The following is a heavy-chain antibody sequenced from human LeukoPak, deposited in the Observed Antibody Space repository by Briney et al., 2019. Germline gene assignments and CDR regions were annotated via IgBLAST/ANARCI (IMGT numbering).Heavy chain of an antibody. D-gene: IGHD3-10*01. CDR1: GGSISPYF. CDR2: ISYTGST. V-gene: IGHV4-59*01. Sequence: SETLSFTCTVSGGSISPYFWSWIWQPPGKGLEWIGYISYTGSTNYNPSLKSRVTISVDTSKNQFSLQLTSVTAADTAVYYCARDDYRGVTNFDPWGQGTLVTVSS. CDR3: ARDDYRGVTNFDP. J-gene: IGHJ5*02.